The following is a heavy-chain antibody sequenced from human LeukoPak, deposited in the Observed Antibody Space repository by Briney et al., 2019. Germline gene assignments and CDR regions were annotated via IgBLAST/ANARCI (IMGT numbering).Heavy chain of an antibody. D-gene: IGHD3-10*01. CDR1: GFTFSSYG. CDR2: ISSSSSYI. CDR3: AREGITMGGVDY. V-gene: IGHV3-21*01. Sequence: PGGSLRLSCAASGFTFSSYGMHWVRQAPGKGLEWVSSISSSSSYIYYADSVKGRFTISRDNAKNSLYLQMNSLGAEDTAVYYCAREGITMGGVDYWGQGTLVTVSS. J-gene: IGHJ4*02.